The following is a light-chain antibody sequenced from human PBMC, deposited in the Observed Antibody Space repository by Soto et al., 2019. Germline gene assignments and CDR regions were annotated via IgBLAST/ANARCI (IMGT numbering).Light chain of an antibody. Sequence: DIQMTQSPSSLSASVGDRVTITCRASQTIGANLNWYQQKPGKAPKLLIYDASSLQSGVPSRFNGSGSGTDFTLTISSLQPEDFATYYCQQSSSTPLAFGQGTKVEIK. V-gene: IGKV1-39*01. J-gene: IGKJ1*01. CDR3: QQSSSTPLA. CDR1: QTIGAN. CDR2: DAS.